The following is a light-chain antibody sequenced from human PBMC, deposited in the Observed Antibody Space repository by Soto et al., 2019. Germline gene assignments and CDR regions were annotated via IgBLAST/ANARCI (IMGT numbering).Light chain of an antibody. Sequence: QSALTQPASVSGSPGQSITISCTGTSSDVGGYNYVSWYQHHPGKAPKLMIYDVSNRPSGVSNRFSGSKSGTTASLTISGLQAEDEADYYCSSYSSTGTLRVFGGGTKLTVL. J-gene: IGLJ2*01. CDR2: DVS. CDR3: SSYSSTGTLRV. CDR1: SSDVGGYNY. V-gene: IGLV2-14*03.